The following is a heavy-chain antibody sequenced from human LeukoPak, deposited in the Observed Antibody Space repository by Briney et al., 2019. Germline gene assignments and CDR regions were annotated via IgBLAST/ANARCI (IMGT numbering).Heavy chain of an antibody. V-gene: IGHV3-23*01. J-gene: IGHJ4*02. CDR3: ARRDDHNGRDY. CDR2: ISGSGGST. CDR1: GFPFRNYS. Sequence: GLLRLSCSASGFPFRNYSMSWVRQAPGKGLEWVSTISGSGGSTYYADSVKGRFTISRDNSKNTVYLQMNSPRAEDTAMYYCARRDDHNGRDYWGQGTLVTVSS. D-gene: IGHD5-24*01.